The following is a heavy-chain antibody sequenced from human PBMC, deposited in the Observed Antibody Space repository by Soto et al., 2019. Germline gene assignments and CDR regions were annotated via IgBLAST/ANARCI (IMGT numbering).Heavy chain of an antibody. CDR2: ISKDGRNK. CDR1: GFTFSSYA. Sequence: SLRLSCAASGFTFSSYAMHWVRQAPGKGLEWVAVISKDGRNKFYADSVKGRFTISRDNFKNTVFLQMNSLRGEDTAVYYCAKDGGLAAAGTFDSWGQGNLVTVSS. D-gene: IGHD6-13*01. V-gene: IGHV3-30*04. CDR3: AKDGGLAAAGTFDS. J-gene: IGHJ4*02.